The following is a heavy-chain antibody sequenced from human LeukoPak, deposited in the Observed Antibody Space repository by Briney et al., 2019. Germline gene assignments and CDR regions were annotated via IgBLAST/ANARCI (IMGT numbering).Heavy chain of an antibody. CDR2: ISSSSSYI. CDR1: GFTFSSYS. V-gene: IGHV3-21*01. J-gene: IGHJ4*02. CDR3: ARGVVVAARPFLAEFDY. Sequence: GGSLRLSCAASGFTFSSYSMNWVRQAPGKGLEWVSSISSSSSYIYYADSVKGRFTISRDNAKNSLYLQMNSLRAEDTAVYYCARGVVVAARPFLAEFDYWGQGTLVTVSS. D-gene: IGHD6-6*01.